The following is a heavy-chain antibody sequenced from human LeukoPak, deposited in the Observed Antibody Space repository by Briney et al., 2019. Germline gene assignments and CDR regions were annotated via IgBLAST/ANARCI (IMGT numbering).Heavy chain of an antibody. Sequence: GESLQISCKASGYRFTTDYIGWVRQMPGKGLEWMGIIYPDDSETNYSPSFQGQVSMSVDKSTTTAYLQWSSLKASDTAIYYCARQAYGSHFDAFDIWGQGTMVTVSS. J-gene: IGHJ3*02. V-gene: IGHV5-51*01. CDR3: ARQAYGSHFDAFDI. D-gene: IGHD3-22*01. CDR1: GYRFTTDY. CDR2: IYPDDSET.